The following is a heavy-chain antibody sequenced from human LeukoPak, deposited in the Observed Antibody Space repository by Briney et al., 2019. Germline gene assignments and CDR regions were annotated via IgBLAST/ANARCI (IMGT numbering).Heavy chain of an antibody. CDR1: GFTFNDVW. Sequence: GGSLRLSCAVSGFTFNDVWMAWVRQAPGQGLEGWANINPDGSTKQYVDSVRGRFTIYRDNAKNSLYLQMNSLRAEDTGLYHCARDMKGNLDYWGQGTLVTVSS. J-gene: IGHJ4*02. D-gene: IGHD3-16*01. CDR3: ARDMKGNLDY. V-gene: IGHV3-7*01. CDR2: INPDGSTK.